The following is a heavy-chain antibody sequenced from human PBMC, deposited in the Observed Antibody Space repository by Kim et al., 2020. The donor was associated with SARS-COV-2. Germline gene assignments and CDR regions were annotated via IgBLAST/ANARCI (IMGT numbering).Heavy chain of an antibody. J-gene: IGHJ4*02. CDR1: GYTFTGYY. CDR3: ARDLTRTYSGSYGSTRDY. Sequence: ASVKVSCKASGYTFTGYYMHWVRQAPGQGLEWMGWINPNSGGTNYAQKFQGRVTMTRDTSISTAYMELSRLRSDDTAMYYCARDLTRTYSGSYGSTRDYWGQGTLVTVSS. V-gene: IGHV1-2*02. CDR2: INPNSGGT. D-gene: IGHD1-26*01.